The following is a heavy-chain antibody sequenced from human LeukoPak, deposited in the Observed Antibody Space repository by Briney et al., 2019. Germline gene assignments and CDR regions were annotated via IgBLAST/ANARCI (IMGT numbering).Heavy chain of an antibody. Sequence: SEALSLTCTVSGGSISSYYWSWIRQPPGKGLEWIGDIYYTGTTNYNPSLKSRVSISVDTSKIQFSLKLSSVTSADTAVYYCARALYGSGVFDSWGQGTLVTVSS. CDR2: IYYTGTT. D-gene: IGHD3-10*01. J-gene: IGHJ4*02. CDR1: GGSISSYY. CDR3: ARALYGSGVFDS. V-gene: IGHV4-59*01.